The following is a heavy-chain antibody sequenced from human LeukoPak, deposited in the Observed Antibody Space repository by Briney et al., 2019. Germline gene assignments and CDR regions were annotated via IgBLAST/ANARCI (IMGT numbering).Heavy chain of an antibody. Sequence: GRSLRLSCAASGFTFSSYAMHWVCQAPGKGLEWVAVISYDGSNKYYADSVKGRFTISRDNSKNTLYLQMNSLRAEDTAVYYCARDSGFRYCSSTSCYEYYFDYWGQGTLVTVSS. CDR3: ARDSGFRYCSSTSCYEYYFDY. J-gene: IGHJ4*02. CDR1: GFTFSSYA. V-gene: IGHV3-30*04. D-gene: IGHD2-2*01. CDR2: ISYDGSNK.